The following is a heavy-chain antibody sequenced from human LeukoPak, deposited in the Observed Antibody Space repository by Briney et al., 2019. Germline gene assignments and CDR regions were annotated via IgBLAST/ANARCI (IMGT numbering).Heavy chain of an antibody. V-gene: IGHV3-23*01. J-gene: IGHJ4*02. D-gene: IGHD3-22*01. CDR2: ISGSGGST. CDR3: TAYYYDSSGYYYGG. Sequence: GGSLRLSCAASGFTFSSYAMSWVRQAPGKGLEWVSAISGSGGSTYYADSVKGRFTISRDNSKNTLYLQMNSLKTEDTAVYYCTAYYYDSSGYYYGGWGQGTLVTVSS. CDR1: GFTFSSYA.